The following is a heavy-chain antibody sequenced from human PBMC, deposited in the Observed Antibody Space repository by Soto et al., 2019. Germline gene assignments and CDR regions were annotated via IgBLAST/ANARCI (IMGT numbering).Heavy chain of an antibody. D-gene: IGHD6-19*01. Sequence: PSETLSLTCTVSGGSISSSRYYWGWIRQPPGKGLEWIGSIYYSGSTYYNPSLKSRVTISVDTSKNQFSLELSSVTAADTAVYYCARHAVHSSGFTEYWGQGTLVTVS. V-gene: IGHV4-39*01. CDR1: GGSISSSRYY. J-gene: IGHJ4*02. CDR2: IYYSGST. CDR3: ARHAVHSSGFTEY.